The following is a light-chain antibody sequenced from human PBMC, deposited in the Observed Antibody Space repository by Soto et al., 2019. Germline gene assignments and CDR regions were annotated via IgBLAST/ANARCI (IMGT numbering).Light chain of an antibody. CDR1: QDVSNN. CDR2: YAS. V-gene: IGKV3-15*01. Sequence: EVMMTQSLATLSVSPGERATLSCRASQDVSNNIAWYQQKPGQAPRLLIYYASTRATGVPARFSGIGSGTEFTLTISSLQSEDFALYYCQQYNFWPPITFGQGTRLAIK. CDR3: QQYNFWPPIT. J-gene: IGKJ5*01.